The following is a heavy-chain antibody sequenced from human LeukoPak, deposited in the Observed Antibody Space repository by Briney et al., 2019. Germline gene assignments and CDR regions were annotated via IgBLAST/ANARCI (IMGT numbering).Heavy chain of an antibody. D-gene: IGHD6-13*01. CDR1: GGSFSGYY. Sequence: SETLSLTCAAYGGSFSGYYWSWIRQPPGKGLEWIGEINHSGSTNYNPSLKSRVTISVDTSKNQFSLKLSSVTAADTAVYYCGRGSSWRSFDYWGQGTLVTVSS. J-gene: IGHJ4*02. CDR2: INHSGST. V-gene: IGHV4-34*01. CDR3: GRGSSWRSFDY.